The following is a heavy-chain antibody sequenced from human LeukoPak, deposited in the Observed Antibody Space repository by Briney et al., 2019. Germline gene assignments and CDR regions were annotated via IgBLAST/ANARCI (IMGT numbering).Heavy chain of an antibody. CDR1: GGSINSYY. V-gene: IGHV4-59*08. CDR3: ARHQVLRYFAPAPRFDY. D-gene: IGHD3-9*01. Sequence: SETLSLTCTVSGGSINSYYWSWIRQPPGKGLEWIGYIYYTGSTNYNPSLKSRVTISVDTSKNQFSLKLSSVTAADTAVYYCARHQVLRYFAPAPRFDYWGQGTLVTVST. CDR2: IYYTGST. J-gene: IGHJ4*02.